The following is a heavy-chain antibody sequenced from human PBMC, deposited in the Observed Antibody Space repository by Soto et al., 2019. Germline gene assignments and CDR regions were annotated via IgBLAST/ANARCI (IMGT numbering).Heavy chain of an antibody. D-gene: IGHD3-10*01. V-gene: IGHV3-53*01. CDR3: ARHITMDPLLVY. CDR1: GFTVSSNY. Sequence: EVQLVESGGGLIQPGGSLRLSCAASGFTVSSNYMSWVRQAPGKGLEWVSVIYSGGSKYYADSVKGRFTISRDNSKNTLYLQMNSLRAEDTAVYYCARHITMDPLLVYWGQGTLVTVSS. CDR2: IYSGGSK. J-gene: IGHJ4*02.